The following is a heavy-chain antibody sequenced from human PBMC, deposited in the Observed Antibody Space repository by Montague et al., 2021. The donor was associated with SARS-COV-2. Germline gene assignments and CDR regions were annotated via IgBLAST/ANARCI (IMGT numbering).Heavy chain of an antibody. D-gene: IGHD3-10*01. CDR1: GGSLSEYY. Sequence: SETLSLTCGVYGGSLSEYYWTWIRQSPEKGLEWIGEVRHIGSTNYNPSLKSGVTMSVDKSKNQFSLKLRSVTAADTAVYYCASDRGPFDYWGQGTVVTVSS. J-gene: IGHJ4*02. V-gene: IGHV4-34*01. CDR3: ASDRGPFDY. CDR2: VRHIGST.